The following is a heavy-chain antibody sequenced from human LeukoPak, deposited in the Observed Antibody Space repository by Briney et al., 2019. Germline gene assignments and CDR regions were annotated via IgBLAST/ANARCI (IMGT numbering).Heavy chain of an antibody. J-gene: IGHJ4*02. V-gene: IGHV2-70*04. CDR3: ARTPYCGGDCYVDY. CDR2: IDWDDDK. Sequence: SGPTLVNPTQTLTLTCTFSGFSLSTSGMRVSWIRQPPGKALEWLARIDWDDDKFYSTSLKTRLTISKDTSKNQVVLTMTTMDPVDTATYYCARTPYCGGDCYVDYWGQGTLVTVSS. D-gene: IGHD2-21*02. CDR1: GFSLSTSGMR.